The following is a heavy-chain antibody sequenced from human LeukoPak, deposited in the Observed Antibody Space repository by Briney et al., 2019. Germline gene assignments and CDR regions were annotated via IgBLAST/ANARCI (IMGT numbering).Heavy chain of an antibody. CDR3: ARGTGYRRPYFDL. Sequence: GGSLRLSCAASGFTFSSYGMHWVRQAPGKGLEWVAVIWYDGSNKYYADSVKGRFTISRDNSKNTLYLQMNSLRAEDTAVYYCARGTGYRRPYFDLWGRGTLVTVSS. D-gene: IGHD3-9*01. CDR1: GFTFSSYG. J-gene: IGHJ2*01. V-gene: IGHV3-33*01. CDR2: IWYDGSNK.